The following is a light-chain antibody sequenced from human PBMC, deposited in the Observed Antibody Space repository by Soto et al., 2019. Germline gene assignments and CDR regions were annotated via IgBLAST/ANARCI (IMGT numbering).Light chain of an antibody. CDR2: EVT. CDR1: ISDIGGYEY. CDR3: SSYTDSSTLGLYV. Sequence: QSVLTQPASVSGSPGQSITISCTGTISDIGGYEYVSWYQQHPGKAPRLMIYEVTYRPSGDSNRFSGSKSGSTASLTISGLQAEDEADYYCSSYTDSSTLGLYVCGTGTKVTVL. J-gene: IGLJ1*01. V-gene: IGLV2-14*01.